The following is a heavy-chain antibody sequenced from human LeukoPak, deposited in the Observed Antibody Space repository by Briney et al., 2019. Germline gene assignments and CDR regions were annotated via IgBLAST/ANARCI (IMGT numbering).Heavy chain of an antibody. CDR2: IKSKTDGGTI. CDR3: TTRPQLPSRKD. CDR1: GFIFSNAW. J-gene: IGHJ4*02. V-gene: IGHV3-15*01. D-gene: IGHD2-2*01. Sequence: PGGSLRLSCAASGFIFSNAWMSWVRQAPGKGLEWVARIKSKTDGGTIDYAAPVKGRFTVSRDDSKNTLFLQMNSLKTEDTAVYYCTTRPQLPSRKDWGQGTLVTVSS.